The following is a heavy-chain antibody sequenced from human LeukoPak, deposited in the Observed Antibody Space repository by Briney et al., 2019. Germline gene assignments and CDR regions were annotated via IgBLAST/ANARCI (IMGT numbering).Heavy chain of an antibody. CDR2: ISSSGSTI. D-gene: IGHD4-11*01. Sequence: GGSLRLSCAASGFTFSDYYMSWIREAPGKGLEWVSYISSSGSTIYYADSVKGRFTISRDNAKNSLYLQMNSLRAEDTALYYCAKDILGTTLDYYYGMDVWGQGTTVTVSS. CDR3: AKDILGTTLDYYYGMDV. V-gene: IGHV3-11*01. CDR1: GFTFSDYY. J-gene: IGHJ6*02.